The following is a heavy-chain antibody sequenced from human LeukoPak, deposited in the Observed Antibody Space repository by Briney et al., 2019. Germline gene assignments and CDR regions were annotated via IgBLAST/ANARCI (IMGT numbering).Heavy chain of an antibody. CDR2: ISSSSSYI. Sequence: SGGSLRLSCAASGFTFSSYSINWVRQAPGKGLEWVSFISSSSSYIYYADSVKGRFTISRDNAKNSLYLQMNSLRAEDTAVYYCARDIHSVAFDIWGQGTMVTVSS. CDR3: ARDIHSVAFDI. V-gene: IGHV3-21*01. CDR1: GFTFSSYS. J-gene: IGHJ3*02.